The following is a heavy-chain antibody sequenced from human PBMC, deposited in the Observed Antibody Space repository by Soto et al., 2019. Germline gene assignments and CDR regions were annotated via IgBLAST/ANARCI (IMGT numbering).Heavy chain of an antibody. CDR1: GFTFSNYW. J-gene: IGHJ3*02. CDR2: IKQDGSEK. Sequence: HPGGSLRLSCAASGFTFSNYWMSWVRQAPGKGLEWVANIKQDGSEKNYLDSVKGRFTISRDYAKNSLYLQMNSLRVEDTAVYYCAREADAFDIWGQGTMVTVSS. CDR3: AREADAFDI. V-gene: IGHV3-7*03.